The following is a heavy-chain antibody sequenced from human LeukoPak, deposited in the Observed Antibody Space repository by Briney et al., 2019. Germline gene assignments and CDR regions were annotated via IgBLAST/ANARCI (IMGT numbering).Heavy chain of an antibody. D-gene: IGHD2-21*02. CDR3: ARVADDLLFSLDY. Sequence: PSETLSLTCSVSGGPTRSYYWSWLRQPPGKGLEWLGHMYYSGSTNYNPSLKSRVTMSVDTSKNQFSLKLTSVTAADTAVYYRARVADDLLFSLDYWGQGTLVTVSS. J-gene: IGHJ4*02. CDR2: MYYSGST. V-gene: IGHV4-59*08. CDR1: GGPTRSYY.